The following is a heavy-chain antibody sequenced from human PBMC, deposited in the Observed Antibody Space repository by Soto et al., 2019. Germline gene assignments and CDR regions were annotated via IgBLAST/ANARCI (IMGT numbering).Heavy chain of an antibody. CDR3: ASGVDTAMVTDY. J-gene: IGHJ4*02. CDR1: GFTVSSNY. Sequence: GGSLRLSCAASGFTVSSNYMSWVRQAPGKGLEWVSVIYSGGSTYYADSVKGRFTISRDNSKNTLHLQMNSLRAEDTAVYYCASGVDTAMVTDYWGQGTLVTVSS. V-gene: IGHV3-66*01. D-gene: IGHD5-18*01. CDR2: IYSGGST.